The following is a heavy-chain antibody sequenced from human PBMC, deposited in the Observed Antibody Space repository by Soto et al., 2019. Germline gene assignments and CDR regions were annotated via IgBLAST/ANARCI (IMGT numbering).Heavy chain of an antibody. Sequence: SVKVSCKASGFTFSSSAVQWVRQARGQRLEWIGWIVVGSGNTNYAQMFQERVTITRDMSTSTAYMELSSLRSEDTAMYYCAADRRNDFWSGVTKLYYYYGMDVWGQGTTVTVSS. V-gene: IGHV1-58*01. CDR1: GFTFSSSA. CDR3: AADRRNDFWSGVTKLYYYYGMDV. CDR2: IVVGSGNT. J-gene: IGHJ6*02. D-gene: IGHD3-3*01.